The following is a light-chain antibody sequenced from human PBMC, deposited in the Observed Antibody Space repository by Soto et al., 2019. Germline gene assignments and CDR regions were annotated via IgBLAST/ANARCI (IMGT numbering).Light chain of an antibody. V-gene: IGKV4-1*01. J-gene: IGKJ1*01. Sequence: DIVMTQSPDSLAASLGERATINCKSSQSVFHTSKSKNYLAWYQQKPGQPPKLLIYWASTREFGVPDRFSGSGSGTDFTLTITSRQAEDVAVYYCQQSYSTPVTVGQGTKVEIK. CDR3: QQSYSTPVT. CDR2: WAS. CDR1: QSVFHTSKSKNY.